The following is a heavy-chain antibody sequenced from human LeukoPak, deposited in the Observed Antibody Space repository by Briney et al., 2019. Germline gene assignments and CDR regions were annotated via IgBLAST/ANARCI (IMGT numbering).Heavy chain of an antibody. Sequence: SETLSLTCTVSGGSISSYYWSWIRQPAGKGLEWIGRIYTSGSTNYNPSLKSRVTISLDTSKNQFSLKLSSVTAADTAVYYCARTRLIAVYDYWGQGTLVTVSS. CDR3: ARTRLIAVYDY. CDR1: GGSISSYY. V-gene: IGHV4-4*07. J-gene: IGHJ4*02. D-gene: IGHD6-19*01. CDR2: IYTSGST.